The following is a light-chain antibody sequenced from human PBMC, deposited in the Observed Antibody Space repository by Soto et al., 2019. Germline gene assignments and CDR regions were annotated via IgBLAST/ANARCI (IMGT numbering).Light chain of an antibody. CDR1: SSNIGSNY. J-gene: IGLJ1*01. Sequence: QSVLTQPPSASGTPGQRVTISCSGSSSNIGSNYVYWYQQLPGTAPKLLIYRNNHRPSGVPDRFSGSKSGTSAALAISGRRSEDEADYYCAAWDDSLSGRVFGTGTKLTVL. V-gene: IGLV1-47*01. CDR3: AAWDDSLSGRV. CDR2: RNN.